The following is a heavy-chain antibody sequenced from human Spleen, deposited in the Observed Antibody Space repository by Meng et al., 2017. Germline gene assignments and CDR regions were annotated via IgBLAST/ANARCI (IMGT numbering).Heavy chain of an antibody. V-gene: IGHV1-46*01. J-gene: IGHJ4*02. CDR1: GYTFSSYH. Sequence: ASVKVSCKASGYTFSSYHMYWVRQAPGQGLEWMGTINPRGGSSNYAQKFRGRVTMTSDTSTSTVYMELSSLRSEDTAVYYCARERGNSYGSVGLDYWGQGTLVTVSS. CDR2: INPRGGSS. CDR3: ARERGNSYGSVGLDY. D-gene: IGHD5-18*01.